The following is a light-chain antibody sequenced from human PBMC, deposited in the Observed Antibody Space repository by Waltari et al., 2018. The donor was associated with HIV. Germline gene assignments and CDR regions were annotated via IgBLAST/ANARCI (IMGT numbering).Light chain of an antibody. Sequence: QSALTQPASVSGSPGQSITISCTGTSGDVGGYNFVSWYQKHPGKAPKLIIYNVNSRPSGVSSRFAGSRSANTASLTSSGLQAEDEADYFCSSYTSSGPRYVLFGGGTRLTVL. CDR1: SGDVGGYNF. CDR2: NVN. J-gene: IGLJ2*01. CDR3: SSYTSSGPRYVL. V-gene: IGLV2-14*03.